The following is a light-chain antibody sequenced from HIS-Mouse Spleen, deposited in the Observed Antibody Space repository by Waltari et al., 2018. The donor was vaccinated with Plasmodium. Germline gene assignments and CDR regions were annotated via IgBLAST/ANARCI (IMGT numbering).Light chain of an antibody. CDR1: QSISSW. CDR2: KAV. Sequence: DIQMTQSPSTLSASVGDRVTITCRASQSISSWLAWYQQKPGKAPKLLIYKAVSLESGVPSRFSGSGSGTEFTLTISSLQPDVFATYYCQQYNSYSPWTFGQGTKVEIK. CDR3: QQYNSYSPWT. J-gene: IGKJ1*01. V-gene: IGKV1-5*03.